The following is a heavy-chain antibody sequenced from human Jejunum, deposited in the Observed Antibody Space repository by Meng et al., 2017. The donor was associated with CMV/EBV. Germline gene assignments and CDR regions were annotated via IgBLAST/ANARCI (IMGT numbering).Heavy chain of an antibody. CDR1: SYC. V-gene: IGHV3-48*03. CDR2: ISTSGSSI. J-gene: IGHJ6*02. CDR3: ARDRTVSRFLEDYYYYGMDV. D-gene: IGHD3-3*01. Sequence: SYCMNWVRRAPGKRLEWISYISTSGSSIYYAASVKGRFTISRDDATNSLSLQMNSLRAEDTAVYYCARDRTVSRFLEDYYYYGMDVWGQGTTVTVSS.